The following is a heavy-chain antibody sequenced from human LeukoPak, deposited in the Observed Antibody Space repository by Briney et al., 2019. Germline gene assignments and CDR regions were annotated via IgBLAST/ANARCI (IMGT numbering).Heavy chain of an antibody. Sequence: SETLSLTCTVSGGSISSYYWSWIRQPPGRGLEWIGYNYYSGSTNYNPSLKSRVTISVDTSKNQFSLKLSSVTAADTAVYYCARDRDSSGYYDAFDIWGQGTMVTVSS. CDR3: ARDRDSSGYYDAFDI. D-gene: IGHD3-22*01. V-gene: IGHV4-59*01. CDR2: NYYSGST. CDR1: GGSISSYY. J-gene: IGHJ3*02.